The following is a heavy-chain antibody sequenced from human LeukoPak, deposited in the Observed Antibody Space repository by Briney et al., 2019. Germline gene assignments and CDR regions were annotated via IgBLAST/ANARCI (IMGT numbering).Heavy chain of an antibody. CDR1: GFTFSRFW. J-gene: IGHJ4*02. CDR2: TKGDGSST. Sequence: GGSLRLSCAASGFTFSRFWMHWVRQAPGRGLVWVSRTKGDGSSTNYADSVKGRFTISRDNAKSTLYLQMNSLRAEDTAVYYFAAYYYEPHYWGQGTLVTVSS. V-gene: IGHV3-74*01. CDR3: AAYYYEPHY. D-gene: IGHD3-22*01.